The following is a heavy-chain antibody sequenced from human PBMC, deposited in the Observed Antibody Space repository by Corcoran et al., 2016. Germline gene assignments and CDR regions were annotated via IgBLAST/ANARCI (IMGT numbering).Heavy chain of an antibody. D-gene: IGHD3-3*01. CDR1: GGTFSSYA. V-gene: IGHV1-69*01. Sequence: QVQLVQSGAEVKKPGSSVKVSCKASGGTFSSYALSWVRQAPGQGLEWMGGIIPIFGTANYAQKFQGRVTITADESTSTAYMELSSLRSEDTAVYYCARLMEGGDFWSAPQGWFDPWGQGTLVTVSS. CDR3: ARLMEGGDFWSAPQGWFDP. CDR2: IIPIFGTA. J-gene: IGHJ5*02.